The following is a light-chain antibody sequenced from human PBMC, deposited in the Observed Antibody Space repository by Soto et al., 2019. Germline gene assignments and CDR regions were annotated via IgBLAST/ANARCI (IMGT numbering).Light chain of an antibody. CDR2: DVS. CDR1: SSDVAGYNY. J-gene: IGLJ1*01. V-gene: IGLV2-14*01. Sequence: QSALTQPASVSGSPGQSITISCTGTSSDVAGYNYVSWYQQHPGKAPKLMIYDVSNRPSGVSNRFSGSKSGNTASLTISGLQAEDEADYYCSSYTGSSTLGGVFGTGTKLTVL. CDR3: SSYTGSSTLGGV.